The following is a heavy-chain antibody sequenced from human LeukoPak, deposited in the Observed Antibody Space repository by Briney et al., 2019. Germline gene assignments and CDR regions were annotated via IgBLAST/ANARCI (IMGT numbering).Heavy chain of an antibody. CDR3: ARMGMRTTVTRYYYYMDV. V-gene: IGHV3-9*01. CDR2: ISWDSGSI. D-gene: IGHD4-11*01. Sequence: PGGSLRLSCAASRFTFDDYAMHWVRQAPGKGLEWVSGISWDSGSIGYADSVKGRFTISRDNAKNSLYLQMNSLRAEDTAVYYCARMGMRTTVTRYYYYMDVWGKGTTVTVSS. CDR1: RFTFDDYA. J-gene: IGHJ6*03.